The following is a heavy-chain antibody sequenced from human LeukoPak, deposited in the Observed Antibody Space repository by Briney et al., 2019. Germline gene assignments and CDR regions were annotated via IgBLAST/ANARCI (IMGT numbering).Heavy chain of an antibody. Sequence: SETLSLTCTFSAGSIRRGGYYSSWIRQHPSKALEWIGYIYYSGSTYYNPTLKSRVTISVDTSKNQFSLKLSSLTAADTAVYSCARGNAGTTVTTYFDSWGQGTLVTVSS. CDR2: IYYSGST. V-gene: IGHV4-31*03. J-gene: IGHJ4*02. CDR3: ARGNAGTTVTTYFDS. CDR1: AGSIRRGGYY. D-gene: IGHD4-17*01.